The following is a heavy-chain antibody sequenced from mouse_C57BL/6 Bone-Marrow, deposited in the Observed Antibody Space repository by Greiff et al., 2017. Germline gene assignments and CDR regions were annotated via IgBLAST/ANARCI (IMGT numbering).Heavy chain of an antibody. CDR2: IHPNSGST. Sequence: QVQLQQPGAELVMPGASVKLSCKASGYTFTSYWMHRVKQRPGQGLEWIGMIHPNSGSTNYNEKFKSKATLTVDKSSSTAYMQLSSLTSEDSAVYYCASDYGSSYDWFAYWGQGTLVTVSA. D-gene: IGHD1-1*01. CDR1: GYTFTSYW. CDR3: ASDYGSSYDWFAY. V-gene: IGHV1-64*01. J-gene: IGHJ3*01.